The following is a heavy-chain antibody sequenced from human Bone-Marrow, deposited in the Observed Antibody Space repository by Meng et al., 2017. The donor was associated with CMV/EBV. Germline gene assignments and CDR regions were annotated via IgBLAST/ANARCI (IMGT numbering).Heavy chain of an antibody. CDR3: GRVVVGGHSLAY. CDR2: IKSDGSTT. Sequence: SCAASGFTFSDYWMHWVRQAPGKGLVWVSRIKSDGSTTNYADSVKGRFTISRDNAKNTLYLQMNSLRAEDTAVYYCGRVVVGGHSLAYWGQGTLVTVSS. J-gene: IGHJ4*02. D-gene: IGHD2-21*01. V-gene: IGHV3-74*01. CDR1: GFTFSDYW.